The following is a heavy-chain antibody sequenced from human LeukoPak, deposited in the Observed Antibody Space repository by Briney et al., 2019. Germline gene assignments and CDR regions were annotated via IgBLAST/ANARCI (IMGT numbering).Heavy chain of an antibody. V-gene: IGHV4-59*01. CDR1: GGSISSYY. CDR2: IYYSGST. Sequence: SETLSLTCTVSGGSISSYYWSWIRQPPGKGLEWIGYIYYSGSTNYNPSLKSRVTISVDTSKNQFSLKLTSVTAADTAVYYCARGATFGSGSSRFDYWGQGTLVTVSS. D-gene: IGHD3-10*01. J-gene: IGHJ4*02. CDR3: ARGATFGSGSSRFDY.